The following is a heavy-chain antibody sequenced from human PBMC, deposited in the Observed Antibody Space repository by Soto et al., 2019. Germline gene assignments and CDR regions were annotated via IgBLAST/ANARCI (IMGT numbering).Heavy chain of an antibody. J-gene: IGHJ4*02. D-gene: IGHD2-15*01. CDR2: ISSSSSTI. Sequence: EVQLVESGGGLVQPGGSLRLSCAASGFTFSSYSMNWVRQAPGKGLEWVSYISSSSSTIYYADSVKGRFTISRDNAKNSLYLQVIGLRAEDMAGYYCARGGGGSGGSGNFDFFGQGALFTVSS. V-gene: IGHV3-48*01. CDR1: GFTFSSYS. CDR3: ARGGGGSGGSGNFDF.